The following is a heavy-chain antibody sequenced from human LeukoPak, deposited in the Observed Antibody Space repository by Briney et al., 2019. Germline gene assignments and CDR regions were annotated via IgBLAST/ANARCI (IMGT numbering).Heavy chain of an antibody. D-gene: IGHD3-3*01. CDR2: ISISGNDI. Sequence: PGGSLRLSCAASGFVLSSYEMNWVRQAPGKGLEWLSYISISGNDILYADSVKGRFTVSRDNAKNSLFLQMNSLRAEDTAVYYCAYDFWSGYYQDYWGQGTLVTVSS. CDR3: AYDFWSGYYQDY. J-gene: IGHJ4*02. V-gene: IGHV3-48*03. CDR1: GFVLSSYE.